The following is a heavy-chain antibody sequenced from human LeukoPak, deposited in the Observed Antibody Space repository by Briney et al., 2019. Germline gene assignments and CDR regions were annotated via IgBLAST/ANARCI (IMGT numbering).Heavy chain of an antibody. Sequence: ASVKVSCKASGYTFTSYYMHWVRQAPGQGLEWMGIINPSGGSTSYAQKFQGRVTMTRDTSTSTVYMELSSLRSGDTAVYYCAREGGLYCSSTSCYYYWGQGTLVTVSS. CDR1: GYTFTSYY. D-gene: IGHD2-2*01. V-gene: IGHV1-46*01. CDR3: AREGGLYCSSTSCYYY. CDR2: INPSGGST. J-gene: IGHJ4*02.